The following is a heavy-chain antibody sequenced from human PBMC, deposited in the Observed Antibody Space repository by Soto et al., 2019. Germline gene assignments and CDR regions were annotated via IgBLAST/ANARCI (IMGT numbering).Heavy chain of an antibody. J-gene: IGHJ6*02. CDR1: GGSVSGYY. CDR3: ARTGGMDV. Sequence: QVQLQQWGAGLLKPSETLSLTCAVYGGSVSGYYCRWLRHPPGKGPGWMGEINHSGNTKYTPSLERRVTITVDTSKNYFSLKQNTVSAADTAVYYCARTGGMDVWSQGATVPVSS. V-gene: IGHV4-34*01. CDR2: INHSGNT.